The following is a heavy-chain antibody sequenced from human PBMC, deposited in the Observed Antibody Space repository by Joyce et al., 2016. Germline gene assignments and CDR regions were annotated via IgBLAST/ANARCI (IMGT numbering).Heavy chain of an antibody. CDR1: GLTLSNYG. CDR3: AKILTATYSSGWFLDY. CDR2: ISYDGIYK. J-gene: IGHJ4*02. V-gene: IGHV3-30*18. D-gene: IGHD6-25*01. Sequence: GLTLSNYGVHWVRQAQGKGLEWVAVISYDGIYKYYADSVKGRFTISRDNSKNTVFLEMNSLGAEDTAVYYCAKILTATYSSGWFLDYWGQGTLVTVSS.